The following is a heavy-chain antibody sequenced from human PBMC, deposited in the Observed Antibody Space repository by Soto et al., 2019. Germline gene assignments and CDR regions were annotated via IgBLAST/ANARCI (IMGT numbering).Heavy chain of an antibody. CDR2: IIPIFGTA. Sequence: QVQLVQSGAEVKKPGSSVKVSCKASGGTFSSYAISWVRQAPGQGLEWMGGIIPIFGTANYAQKVQGRVTITADESTSTAYMELSSLRSEDTSVYYCARKQGTTGTTWDYYYYGMDVWGQGTTVTVSS. V-gene: IGHV1-69*12. CDR3: ARKQGTTGTTWDYYYYGMDV. CDR1: GGTFSSYA. J-gene: IGHJ6*02. D-gene: IGHD1-1*01.